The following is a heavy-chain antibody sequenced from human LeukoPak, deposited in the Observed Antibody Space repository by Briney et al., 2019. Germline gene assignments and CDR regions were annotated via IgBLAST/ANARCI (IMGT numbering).Heavy chain of an antibody. CDR3: GRGCRYGLDV. CDR1: GDSVSSNSVG. CDR2: TYYRSKWFN. J-gene: IGHJ6*02. D-gene: IGHD4/OR15-4a*01. V-gene: IGHV6-1*01. Sequence: SQTLSLTCAISGDSVSSNSVGWNWIRQSPSRGLEWLGVTYYRSKWFNDYAVSVKSRITINPDTSKNQFSLQLNSVTPEDTAVYYCGRGCRYGLDVWGQGTTVTVSS.